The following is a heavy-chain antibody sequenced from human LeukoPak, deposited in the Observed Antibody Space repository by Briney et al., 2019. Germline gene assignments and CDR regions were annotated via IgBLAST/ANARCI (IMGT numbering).Heavy chain of an antibody. CDR3: ARDMITFGGVIVQLDY. Sequence: ASEKVSCTASGGTFSSYAISWVRQAPGQGLESMGGIIPILGIANYAQKFQGRVSITADKSTSTAYMELSSLRSEDTAVYYCARDMITFGGVIVQLDYWGQGTLVTVSS. J-gene: IGHJ4*02. V-gene: IGHV1-69*10. CDR1: GGTFSSYA. CDR2: IIPILGIA. D-gene: IGHD3-16*02.